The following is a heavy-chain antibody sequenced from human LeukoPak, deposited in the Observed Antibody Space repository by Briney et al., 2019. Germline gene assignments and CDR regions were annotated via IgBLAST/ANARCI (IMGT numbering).Heavy chain of an antibody. CDR2: ISGSGNGGSI. D-gene: IGHD2/OR15-2a*01. CDR3: VKDFGRVRGTPDS. V-gene: IGHV3-64D*06. CDR1: GFVFSIYT. J-gene: IGHJ4*02. Sequence: GGSLRLSCSASGFVFSIYTMYWVRQAPGKGPEYVSTISGSGNGGSIYYADSVKGRFTISRDDSKSIVYLQMNGLRSEDTAVYYCVKDFGRVRGTPDSWGQGTLVTVSS.